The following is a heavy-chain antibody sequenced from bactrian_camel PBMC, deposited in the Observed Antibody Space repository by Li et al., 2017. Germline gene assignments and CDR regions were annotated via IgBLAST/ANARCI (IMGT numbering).Heavy chain of an antibody. D-gene: IGHD4*01. CDR3: ATGVGSFSDDYARARAYVY. V-gene: IGHV3S63*01. CDR1: EYTYNSYC. Sequence: VQLVESGGGSVQAGGSLTLSCVATEYTYNSYCMAWFRQSPHTSWLERERVARIGIDGTTTYADSVKGRFTISRDNAKNTVYLQLNSLKTEDTAMYYCATGVGSFSDDYARARAYVYWGQGTQVTVS. CDR2: IGIDGTT. J-gene: IGHJ4*01.